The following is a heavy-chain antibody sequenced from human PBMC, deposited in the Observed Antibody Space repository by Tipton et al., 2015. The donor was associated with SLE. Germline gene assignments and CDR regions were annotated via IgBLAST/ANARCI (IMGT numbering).Heavy chain of an antibody. V-gene: IGHV3-20*04. D-gene: IGHD7-27*01. CDR3: ARGTGVGLLPPFDS. Sequence: SLRLSCAASGFTFSTFGMHWVRQAPGKGLEWVSGINWNGGSTTYADSMKGRFTISRDNAKNSLHLQMNSLRAEDTALYYCARGTGVGLLPPFDSWGQGTLVTVSS. J-gene: IGHJ4*02. CDR1: GFTFSTFG. CDR2: INWNGGST.